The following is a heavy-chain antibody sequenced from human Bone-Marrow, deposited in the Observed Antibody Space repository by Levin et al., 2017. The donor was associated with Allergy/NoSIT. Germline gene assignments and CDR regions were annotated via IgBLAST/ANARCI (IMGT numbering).Heavy chain of an antibody. V-gene: IGHV1-69*01. J-gene: IGHJ5*02. CDR1: GGTFSSYA. CDR3: AREGEGSGSSSFLDWFDP. CDR2: IIPIFGTA. D-gene: IGHD6-6*01. Sequence: KISCKASGGTFSSYAISWVRQAPGQGLEWMGGIIPIFGTANYAQKFQGRVTITADESTSTAYMELSSLRSEDTAVYYCAREGEGSGSSSFLDWFDPWGQGTLVTVSS.